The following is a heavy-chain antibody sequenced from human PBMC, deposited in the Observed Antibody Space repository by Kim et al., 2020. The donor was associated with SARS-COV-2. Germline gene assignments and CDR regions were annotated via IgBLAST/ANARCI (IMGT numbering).Heavy chain of an antibody. CDR1: GFTFSSYG. CDR2: IWYDGSNK. J-gene: IGHJ4*02. V-gene: IGHV3-33*06. Sequence: GGSLRLSCAASGFTFSSYGMHWVRQAPGKGLEWVAVIWYDGSNKYYADSVKGRFTISRDNSKNTLYLQMNSLRAEDTAVYYCAKPFPYCSGGSCYYFDYWGQGTLVTVSS. D-gene: IGHD2-15*01. CDR3: AKPFPYCSGGSCYYFDY.